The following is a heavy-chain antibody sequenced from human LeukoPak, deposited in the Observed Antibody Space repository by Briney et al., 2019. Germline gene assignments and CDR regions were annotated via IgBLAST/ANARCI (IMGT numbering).Heavy chain of an antibody. V-gene: IGHV4-34*01. CDR2: ITHSGST. CDR3: ARTMTYYFAEGIYGHLSVPGTIDY. Sequence: NASETLSLTCAVYGESFSGYYWNWIRQPPGKGLEWIGEITHSGSTNYNPSLKSRVTFTVDTYKNQFSLKLSSVTAADTAVYYCARTMTYYFAEGIYGHLSVPGTIDYWGQGTLVTVSS. D-gene: IGHD3-10*01. J-gene: IGHJ4*02. CDR1: GESFSGYY.